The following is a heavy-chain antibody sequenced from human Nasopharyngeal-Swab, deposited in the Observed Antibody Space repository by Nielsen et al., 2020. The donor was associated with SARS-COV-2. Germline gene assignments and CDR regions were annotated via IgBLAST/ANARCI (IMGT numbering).Heavy chain of an antibody. CDR3: ARDPPTYGDYLYYFDY. CDR2: ISYDGSNK. CDR1: GFTFSSYA. V-gene: IGHV3-30*04. J-gene: IGHJ4*02. Sequence: GESLKISCAASGFTFSSYAMHWVRQAPGKGLEWVAVISYDGSNKYYADSVKGRFTISRDNSKNTLYLQMNSLRAEDTAVYYCARDPPTYGDYLYYFDYWGQGTLVTVSS. D-gene: IGHD4-17*01.